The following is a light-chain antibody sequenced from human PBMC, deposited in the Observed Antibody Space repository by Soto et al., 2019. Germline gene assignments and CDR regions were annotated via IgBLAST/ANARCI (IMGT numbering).Light chain of an antibody. J-gene: IGKJ4*01. CDR3: QQYNNWPPLT. Sequence: EIVMTQSPATLSASPGEGVTLSCRASQSLSGNLAWYQQKPGQAPRLLIYGVSTRATGIPARFSGSGSETEFTLTISSLQSEDFSVYYCQQYNNWPPLTFGGGTKGEI. V-gene: IGKV3-15*01. CDR2: GVS. CDR1: QSLSGN.